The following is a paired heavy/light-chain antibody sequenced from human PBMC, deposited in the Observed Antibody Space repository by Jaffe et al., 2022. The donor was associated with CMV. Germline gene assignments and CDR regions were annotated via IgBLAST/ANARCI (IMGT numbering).Heavy chain of an antibody. CDR3: ARLSWEYSSSHHFDY. Sequence: QVQLQESGPGLVKPSETLSLTCTVSGGSVSSGSYYWSWIRQPPGKGLEWIGNMYHSGSTNYAPSLKSRVTISVDTSKNHFSLRLSSVTAADTAVYYCARLSWEYSSSHHFDYWGQGTLVTVSS. J-gene: IGHJ4*02. CDR2: MYHSGST. D-gene: IGHD6-6*01. CDR1: GGSVSSGSYY. V-gene: IGHV4-61*03.
Light chain of an antibody. Sequence: QSALTQPASVSGSPGQSITISCTGTSSDVGSYNLVSWYQQHPGKAPKLMIYEVSKRPSGVSNRFSGSKSGNRASLTISGLQAEDEADYYCCSYAGSSTSLFGTGTKVTVL. CDR3: CSYAGSSTSL. J-gene: IGLJ1*01. V-gene: IGLV2-23*02. CDR1: SSDVGSYNL. CDR2: EVS.